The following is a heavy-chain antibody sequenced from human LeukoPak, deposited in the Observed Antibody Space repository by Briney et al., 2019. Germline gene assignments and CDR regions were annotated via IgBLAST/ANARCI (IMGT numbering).Heavy chain of an antibody. Sequence: GESLKISCKGSGYSFTSYWIGWVRQMPGKGLEWMGIIYPGDSDTRYSPSFQGQVTISADESISTAYLQWSSLKASDTAMYYCASSGTALPRGDYYGMDVWGQGTTVTVSS. CDR1: GYSFTSYW. CDR2: IYPGDSDT. CDR3: ASSGTALPRGDYYGMDV. D-gene: IGHD3-10*01. J-gene: IGHJ6*02. V-gene: IGHV5-51*01.